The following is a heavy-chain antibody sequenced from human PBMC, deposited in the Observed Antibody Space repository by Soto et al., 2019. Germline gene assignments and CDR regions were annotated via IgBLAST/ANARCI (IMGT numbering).Heavy chain of an antibody. J-gene: IGHJ6*02. V-gene: IGHV3-30-3*01. CDR2: ISYDGSNK. D-gene: IGHD3-10*01. CDR1: GFTFSSYA. CDR3: ARDFAYYYGSGTPEDYYYYYYGMDV. Sequence: GGSLRLSCAASGFTFSSYAMHWVRQAPGKGLEWVAVISYDGSNKYYADSVKGRFTISRDNSKNTLYLQMNSLRAEDTAVYYCARDFAYYYGSGTPEDYYYYYYGMDVWGQGTTVTVSS.